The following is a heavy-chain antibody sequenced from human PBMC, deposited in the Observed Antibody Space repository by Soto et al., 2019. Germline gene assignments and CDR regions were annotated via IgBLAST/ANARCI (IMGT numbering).Heavy chain of an antibody. D-gene: IGHD3-3*02. J-gene: IGHJ6*03. CDR1: GGSFSGYY. V-gene: IGHV4-34*01. CDR2: INHSGST. CDR3: ARIRTGDYYYYYYMDV. Sequence: PSETLSLTCAVYGGSFSGYYWSWIRQPPGKGLEWIGEINHSGSTNYNPSLKSRVTISVDTSKNQFSLKLSSVTAADTAVYYCARIRTGDYYYYYYMDVWGKGTTVTVSS.